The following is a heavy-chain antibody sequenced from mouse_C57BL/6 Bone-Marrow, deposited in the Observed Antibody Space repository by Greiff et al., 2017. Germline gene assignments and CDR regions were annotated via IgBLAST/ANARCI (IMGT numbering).Heavy chain of an antibody. CDR2: IYPGSGST. Sequence: VQLQQPGAELVKPGASVKMSCKASGYTFTSYWITWVKQRPGQGLEWIGDIYPGSGSTNYNEKFKSKATLTVDTSSSTAYMQLSSLTSEDSAVYYCARPRGAHYYGSSGWFAYWGQGTLVTVSA. J-gene: IGHJ3*01. V-gene: IGHV1-55*01. D-gene: IGHD1-1*01. CDR1: GYTFTSYW. CDR3: ARPRGAHYYGSSGWFAY.